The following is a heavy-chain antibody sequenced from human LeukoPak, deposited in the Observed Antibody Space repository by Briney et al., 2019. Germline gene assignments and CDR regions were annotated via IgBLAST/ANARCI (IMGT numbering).Heavy chain of an antibody. CDR2: ISAYNGNT. D-gene: IGHD4-17*01. V-gene: IGHV1-18*01. Sequence: ASVKVSCKASGYTFTSYGISWVRQAPGQGLEWMGWISAYNGNTNYAQKLQGRVTMTTDTFTSTAYMELRSLRSDDTAVYYCAREVGDYYYYGMDVWGQGTTVTVSS. CDR3: AREVGDYYYYGMDV. J-gene: IGHJ6*02. CDR1: GYTFTSYG.